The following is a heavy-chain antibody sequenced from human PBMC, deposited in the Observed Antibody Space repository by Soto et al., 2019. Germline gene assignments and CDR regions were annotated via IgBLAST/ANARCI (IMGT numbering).Heavy chain of an antibody. D-gene: IGHD2-15*01. CDR1: VCTFSSYW. V-gene: IGHV3-74*01. Sequence: VGSLRLSCAFSVCTFSSYWMHCVRQCPGGWLVWVSRIDTDGTGTTYADSVKGRFTISRDNAKNTLYLQMNSLRAEDTAVYYCTRFGGLSEIDYWGQGALVALXA. CDR2: IDTDGTGT. J-gene: IGHJ4*02. CDR3: TRFGGLSEIDY.